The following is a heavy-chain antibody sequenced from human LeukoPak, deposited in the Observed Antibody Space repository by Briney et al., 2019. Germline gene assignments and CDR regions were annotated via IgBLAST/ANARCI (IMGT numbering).Heavy chain of an antibody. J-gene: IGHJ4*02. CDR3: ARGGGYGCSSTSCYTGDY. Sequence: ASVKVSCKASGYTFTSYGISWVRQAPGQGLEWMGWISAYNGSTNYAQKLQGRVTMTTDTSTSTAYMELRSLRSDDTAVYYCARGGGYGCSSTSCYTGDYWGQGTLVTVSS. D-gene: IGHD2-2*02. CDR2: ISAYNGST. V-gene: IGHV1-18*01. CDR1: GYTFTSYG.